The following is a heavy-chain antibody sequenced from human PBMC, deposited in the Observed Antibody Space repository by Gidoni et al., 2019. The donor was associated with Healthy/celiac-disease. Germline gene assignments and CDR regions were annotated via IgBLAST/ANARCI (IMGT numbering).Heavy chain of an antibody. J-gene: IGHJ4*02. CDR1: GGTFSRYA. V-gene: IGHV1-69*01. CDR3: ARDFEARGRPTQR. CDR2: IIPIFGTA. Sequence: QVQLVQSGAEVKKPGSSVKVSCKASGGTFSRYAIRWVRQAPGQGLDWVGGIIPIFGTANYAQKFQGRVTITADESTSTAYMELSSLRSEDTAVYYCARDFEARGRPTQRWGQGTLVTVSS.